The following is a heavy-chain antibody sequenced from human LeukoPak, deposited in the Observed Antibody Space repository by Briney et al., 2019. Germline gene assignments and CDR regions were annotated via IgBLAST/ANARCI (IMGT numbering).Heavy chain of an antibody. CDR1: GYTFIDYY. CDR2: INPYSGGT. CDR3: ARDDNSGYLSGP. Sequence: WASVKVSCTASGYTFIDYYIHWVRQAPGQGLECMGRINPYSGGTNYAQKFQGRVTMTRDTSISTAYMELSRLRSDDTAVYYCARDDNSGYLSGPWGQGTLVTVSS. J-gene: IGHJ5*02. V-gene: IGHV1-2*06. D-gene: IGHD3-22*01.